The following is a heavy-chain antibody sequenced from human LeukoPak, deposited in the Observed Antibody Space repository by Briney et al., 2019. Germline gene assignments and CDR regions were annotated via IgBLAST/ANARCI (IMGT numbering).Heavy chain of an antibody. V-gene: IGHV3-48*01. D-gene: IGHD3-10*01. CDR2: ISSRSSTI. CDR1: GFTFSSYS. Sequence: GGSLRLSCAASGFTFSSYSMNWVRQAPGKGLEWVSYISSRSSTIYYADSVKGRFTISRDNAKNSLYLQMNSLRAEDTAVYYCARDGYYYGTGSYYKVDFDYWGQGTLVTVSS. CDR3: ARDGYYYGTGSYYKVDFDY. J-gene: IGHJ4*02.